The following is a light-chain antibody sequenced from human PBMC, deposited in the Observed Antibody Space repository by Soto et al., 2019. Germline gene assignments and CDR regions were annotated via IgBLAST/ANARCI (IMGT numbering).Light chain of an antibody. J-gene: IGKJ2*01. CDR3: HQLNSFPQA. CDR2: AAS. CDR1: QGISSY. V-gene: IGKV1-9*01. Sequence: DIQLTQSPSFLSASVGDRVTITCRASQGISSYLAWYQQKPGKAPKLLIYAASTLQSGVPSRFSGSGSGTDFTLTIRSLQPEDFATYYCHQLNSFPQAFGQGTELEIK.